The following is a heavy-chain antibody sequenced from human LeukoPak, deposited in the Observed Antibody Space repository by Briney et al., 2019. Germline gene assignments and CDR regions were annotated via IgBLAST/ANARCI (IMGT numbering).Heavy chain of an antibody. CDR3: AREGTGYSNGWVDF. J-gene: IGHJ5*01. Sequence: SETLSLTCTVSGGSVSSGSFYWSWIRQPPGKRLEWIGYIYHSGSTNYNPSLKSRVTISVDTSKNQFSLKLSSVTAADTAVYYCAREGTGYSNGWVDFWGQGTLVTVSS. CDR1: GGSVSSGSFY. CDR2: IYHSGST. V-gene: IGHV4-61*01. D-gene: IGHD6-19*01.